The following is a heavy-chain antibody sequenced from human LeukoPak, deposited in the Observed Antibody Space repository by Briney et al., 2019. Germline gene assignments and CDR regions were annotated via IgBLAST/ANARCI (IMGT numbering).Heavy chain of an antibody. CDR1: GFTFSSYD. CDR3: ARAPYPGIAAAGSYYFDY. V-gene: IGHV3-13*01. D-gene: IGHD6-13*01. Sequence: GGSLRLSCAASGFTFSSYDMHWVRQATGKGLEWVSAIGTAGDTYYPGSVKGRFTISRENAKNSLYLQMNSLRAGDTAVYYCARAPYPGIAAAGSYYFDYWGQGTLVTVSS. CDR2: IGTAGDT. J-gene: IGHJ4*02.